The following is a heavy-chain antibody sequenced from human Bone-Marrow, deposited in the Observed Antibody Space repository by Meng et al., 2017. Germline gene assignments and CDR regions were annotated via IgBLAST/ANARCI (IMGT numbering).Heavy chain of an antibody. Sequence: QVHMVRSGAEVKKPGASVKVSCKASGYTFPDYWLHWVRRAPGQGLEWMGRINPKSGDTHYAQRFQGRVTMTGDTSISTAYMELSGLRSDDTAMYYCARDEDISAAGKLFGDYWGQGTLVTVSS. CDR2: INPKSGDT. CDR1: GYTFPDYW. V-gene: IGHV1-2*06. CDR3: ARDEDISAAGKLFGDY. D-gene: IGHD6-13*01. J-gene: IGHJ4*02.